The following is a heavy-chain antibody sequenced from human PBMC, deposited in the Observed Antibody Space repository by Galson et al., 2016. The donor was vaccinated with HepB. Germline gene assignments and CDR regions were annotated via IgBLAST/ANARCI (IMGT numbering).Heavy chain of an antibody. CDR1: GNTFAGHA. CDR3: ARGQLGRRYYQGLDV. V-gene: IGHV1-3*01. Sequence: SVKVSCKASGNTFAGHAVHWVRQAPGQRLVWMGWINGDSGHAKYSKKFQGRVSITRDASATTASMGLTRLTSEDTAVYYCARGQLGRRYYQGLDVWGQGTTVIV. D-gene: IGHD6-6*01. J-gene: IGHJ6*02. CDR2: INGDSGHA.